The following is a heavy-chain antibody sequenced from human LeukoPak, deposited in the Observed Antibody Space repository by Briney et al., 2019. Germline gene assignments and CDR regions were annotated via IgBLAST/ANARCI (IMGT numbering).Heavy chain of an antibody. V-gene: IGHV4-34*01. CDR2: INHSGST. CDR3: ARGVYGDYYYYGMDV. J-gene: IGHJ6*02. D-gene: IGHD4-17*01. CDR1: GGSFSGYY. Sequence: SETLSLTCAVYGGSFSGYYWSWIRQPPGKGLEWIGEINHSGSTNYNPSLKSRVTISVDTSKNQFSLKLSSVTAADTAVYYCARGVYGDYYYYGMDVWGQGTTVTVSS.